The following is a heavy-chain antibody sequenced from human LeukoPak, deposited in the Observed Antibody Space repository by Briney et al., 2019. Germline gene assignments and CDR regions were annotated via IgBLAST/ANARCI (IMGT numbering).Heavy chain of an antibody. CDR3: ARGLTNLDY. CDR2: SYYSGSA. J-gene: IGHJ4*02. CDR1: GVSISTSY. Sequence: SETLSLTCTVSGVSISTSYWTWIRQPPAKGLEWIGYSYYSGSANYNPSLKSRVTISVDTSKNQFSLKLSSVTAADTAVYYCARGLTNLDYWGQGTLVTVSS. V-gene: IGHV4-59*01. D-gene: IGHD4/OR15-4a*01.